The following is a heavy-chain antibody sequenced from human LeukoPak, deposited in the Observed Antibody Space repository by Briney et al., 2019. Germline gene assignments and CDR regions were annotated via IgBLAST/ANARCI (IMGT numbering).Heavy chain of an antibody. CDR1: GYTFTRYY. J-gene: IGHJ5*02. Sequence: ASVKVSCKASGYTFTRYYMHWVQQAPAQGLEWMGIINPSGGSTSYAQKFQGRVTMTRHMSPSTVYMELSSLTSKHTAVYYCARDHSQVGGNKNLFDHWGQGTLVTVSS. CDR2: INPSGGST. CDR3: ARDHSQVGGNKNLFDH. V-gene: IGHV1-46*01. D-gene: IGHD3-16*01.